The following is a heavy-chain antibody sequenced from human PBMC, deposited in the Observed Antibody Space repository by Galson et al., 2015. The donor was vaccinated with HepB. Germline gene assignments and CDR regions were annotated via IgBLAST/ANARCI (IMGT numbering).Heavy chain of an antibody. CDR2: INPSGGST. CDR1: GYTFTSYY. J-gene: IGHJ6*02. Sequence: SVKVSCKASGYTFTSYYMHWVRQAPGQGLEWMGIINPSGGSTSYAQKFQGRVTMTRDTSTSTVYMELSSLRSEDTAVYYCARDRITMVRGVMGYYYYGMDVWGQGTTVTVSS. D-gene: IGHD3-10*01. CDR3: ARDRITMVRGVMGYYYYGMDV. V-gene: IGHV1-46*01.